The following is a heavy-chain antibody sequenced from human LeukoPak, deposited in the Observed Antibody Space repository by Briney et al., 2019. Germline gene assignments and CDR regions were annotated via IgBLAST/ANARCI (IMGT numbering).Heavy chain of an antibody. CDR1: GYTFTGYY. J-gene: IGHJ4*02. Sequence: ASVKVSCKASGYTFTGYYMHWVRQAPGQGLEWMGWISAYNGNTNYAQKLQGRVTMTTDTSTCTAYMELRSLRSDDTAVYYCAREGAAAGIFDYWGQGTLVTVSS. V-gene: IGHV1-18*04. CDR3: AREGAAAGIFDY. D-gene: IGHD6-13*01. CDR2: ISAYNGNT.